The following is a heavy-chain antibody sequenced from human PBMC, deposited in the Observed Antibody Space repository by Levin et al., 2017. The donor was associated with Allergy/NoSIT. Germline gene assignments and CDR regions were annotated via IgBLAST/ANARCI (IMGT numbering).Heavy chain of an antibody. CDR2: ISYDGSNK. V-gene: IGHV3-30*18. Sequence: GGSLRLSCAASGFTFSSYGMHWVRQAPGKGLEWVAVISYDGSNKYYADSVKGRFTISRDNSKNTLYLQMNSLRAEDTAVYYCAKVLSRYDSSGLVFDYWGQGTLVTVSS. CDR3: AKVLSRYDSSGLVFDY. J-gene: IGHJ4*02. D-gene: IGHD3-22*01. CDR1: GFTFSSYG.